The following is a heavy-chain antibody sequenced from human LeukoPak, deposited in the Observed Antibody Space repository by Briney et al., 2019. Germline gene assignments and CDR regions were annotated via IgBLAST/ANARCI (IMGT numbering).Heavy chain of an antibody. CDR1: GGSFSGYY. CDR2: INHSGSI. J-gene: IGHJ5*02. Sequence: SETLSLTCAVYGGSFSGYYWSWIRQPPGKGLEWIGEINHSGSINYNPSLKSRVTISVDTSKNQFSLKLSSVTAADTAVYYCARGELLFWFDPWGQGTLVTVSS. D-gene: IGHD1-26*01. V-gene: IGHV4-34*01. CDR3: ARGELLFWFDP.